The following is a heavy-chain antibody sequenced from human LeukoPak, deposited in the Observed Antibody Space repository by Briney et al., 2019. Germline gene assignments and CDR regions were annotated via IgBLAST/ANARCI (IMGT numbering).Heavy chain of an antibody. D-gene: IGHD3-9*01. CDR2: IYHSGST. CDR1: GYSISSGYY. V-gene: IGHV4-38-2*02. CDR3: ARDALYYDILTGYFGY. Sequence: SETLSLTCTVSGYSISSGYYWGWIRQPPGKGLEWIGSIYHSGSTYYNPSLKSRVTISVDTSKNQFSLKLSSVTAADTAVYYCARDALYYDILTGYFGYWGQGTLVTVSS. J-gene: IGHJ4*02.